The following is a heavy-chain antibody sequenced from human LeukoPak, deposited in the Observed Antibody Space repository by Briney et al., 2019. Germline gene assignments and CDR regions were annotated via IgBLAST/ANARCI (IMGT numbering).Heavy chain of an antibody. CDR1: GFTFSSYA. D-gene: IGHD5-12*01. CDR3: ARGDGVASFLVGY. V-gene: IGHV3-30*01. Sequence: PGRSLRLSCAASGFTFSSYAMHWVRQAPGKGLEWVAVISYDGSNKYYADSVKGRFTISRDNSKNTLYLQMNSLRAEDTAVYYCARGDGVASFLVGYWGQGTLVTVSS. J-gene: IGHJ4*02. CDR2: ISYDGSNK.